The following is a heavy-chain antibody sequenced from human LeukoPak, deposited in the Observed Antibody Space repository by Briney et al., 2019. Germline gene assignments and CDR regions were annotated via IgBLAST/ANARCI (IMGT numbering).Heavy chain of an antibody. D-gene: IGHD3-3*01. Sequence: PGGSLRLSCSASGFTFNSYAMHWVRQAPGKGLEYVSAISSNGGSTYYADSVKGRFTISRDNSKNTLYLQMRAEDTAVYYCVRGRFLEWLVAFDIWGQGTMVTVSS. V-gene: IGHV3-64D*09. CDR1: GFTFNSYA. J-gene: IGHJ3*02. CDR2: ISSNGGST. CDR3: VRGRFLEWLVAFDI.